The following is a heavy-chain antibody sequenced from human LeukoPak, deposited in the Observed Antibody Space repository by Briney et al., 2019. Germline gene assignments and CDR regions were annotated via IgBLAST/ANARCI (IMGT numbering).Heavy chain of an antibody. J-gene: IGHJ6*03. D-gene: IGHD5-18*01. CDR3: VRVASSAMATVYQYYMDV. CDR2: IDYSGGT. V-gene: IGHV4-31*03. CDR1: GLSISSGGNY. Sequence: SETLSLTCTVSGLSISSGGNYWSWIRQHLGKGLEWIGFIDYSGGTYHNSSLQSRVTISLDTSKNQFSLKLRSMTAADTAVYYCVRVASSAMATVYQYYMDVWGKGTTVTVSS.